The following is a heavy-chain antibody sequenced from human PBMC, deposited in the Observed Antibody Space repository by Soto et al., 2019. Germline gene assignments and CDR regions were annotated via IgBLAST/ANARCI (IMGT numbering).Heavy chain of an antibody. CDR2: IYYSGST. D-gene: IGHD5-12*01. V-gene: IGHV4-39*01. J-gene: IGHJ4*02. CDR3: AAYDPIDY. CDR1: GGSISSSSYY. Sequence: SETLSLTCTVSGGSISSSSYYWGWIRQPPGKGLEWIGSIYYSGSTYYNPSLKSRVTISVDTSKNQFSLKLSSVTAADTAVYYCAAYDPIDYWGQGTLVTVSS.